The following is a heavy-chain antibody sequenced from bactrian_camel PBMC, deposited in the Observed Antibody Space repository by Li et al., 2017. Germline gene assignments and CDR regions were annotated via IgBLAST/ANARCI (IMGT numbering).Heavy chain of an antibody. CDR1: KLTYSSYC. D-gene: IGHD1*01. Sequence: LVESGGGSVKAGGSLALSCVAAKLTYSSYCMGWFRQAVGKEREEVASIVTGDGNTHYADSVKGRFTISRDIAKNTVTLRMNNLKPEDTAIYFCAALRPWPSPRYECQREGSGFWGQGTQVTVS. J-gene: IGHJ4*01. CDR3: AALRPWPSPRYECQREGSGF. CDR2: IVTGDGNT. V-gene: IGHV3-3*01.